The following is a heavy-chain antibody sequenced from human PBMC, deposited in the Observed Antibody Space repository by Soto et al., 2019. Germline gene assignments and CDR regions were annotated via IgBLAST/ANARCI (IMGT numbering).Heavy chain of an antibody. CDR2: IYWDDDK. D-gene: IGHD2-15*01. J-gene: IGHJ6*02. CDR3: AHVLVVVANYGMDV. CDR1: GFSLSTSGVG. V-gene: IGHV2-5*02. Sequence: QITLKVSGPPLVKPTQTLTLTCTFSGFSLSTSGVGVGWIRQPPGKALEWLALIYWDDDKRYSPSLTSRLTITKDTSKNQVVLTMTNMDPVDTATYYCAHVLVVVANYGMDVLGQGTTVTVSS.